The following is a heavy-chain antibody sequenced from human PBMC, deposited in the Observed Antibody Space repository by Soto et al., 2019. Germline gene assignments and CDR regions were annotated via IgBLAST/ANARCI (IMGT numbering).Heavy chain of an antibody. Sequence: QVQLVQSGAEVKKPGSSVKVSCKASGGTFSSYAISWVRQAPGQGLEWMGGIIPIFGTANYAQKFQGRVTITADESTSTAYMVLSSLRSEDTAVYYCARYPYYYGSGGYWFDPWGQGTLVTVSS. CDR3: ARYPYYYGSGGYWFDP. J-gene: IGHJ5*02. V-gene: IGHV1-69*01. D-gene: IGHD3-10*01. CDR1: GGTFSSYA. CDR2: IIPIFGTA.